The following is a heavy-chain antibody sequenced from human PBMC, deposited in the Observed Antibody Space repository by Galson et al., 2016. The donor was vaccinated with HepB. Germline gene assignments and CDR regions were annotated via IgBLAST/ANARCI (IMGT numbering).Heavy chain of an antibody. V-gene: IGHV4-61*02. Sequence: TLSLTCTVSGGSIKFGTYYWSWIRQPAGKGLEWIGRIYASGTTKYNPSFRSRVTISLDTSKNQFSLRLSSVTAADKAVYYCAREREDYYGSGPSIYFFAYWGQGTLVTVSS. CDR1: GGSIKFGTYY. D-gene: IGHD3-10*01. J-gene: IGHJ4*02. CDR3: AREREDYYGSGPSIYFFAY. CDR2: IYASGTT.